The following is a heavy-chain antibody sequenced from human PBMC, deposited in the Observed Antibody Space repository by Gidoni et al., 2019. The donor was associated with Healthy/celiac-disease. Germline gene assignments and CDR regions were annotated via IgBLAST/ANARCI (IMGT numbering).Heavy chain of an antibody. J-gene: IGHJ3*02. CDR3: ARVRRAAAGKAFDI. Sequence: QVQLQESGPGLVKPSETLSLTCTVSGGSISRYYWSCIRQPPVKVMEWSGYIYYSGSTNYNPSLKSRVTISVDTSKNQVSLKLSYVTAAGTAVYYCARVRRAAAGKAFDIWGQGTMVTVSS. D-gene: IGHD6-13*01. CDR2: IYYSGST. CDR1: GGSISRYY. V-gene: IGHV4-59*01.